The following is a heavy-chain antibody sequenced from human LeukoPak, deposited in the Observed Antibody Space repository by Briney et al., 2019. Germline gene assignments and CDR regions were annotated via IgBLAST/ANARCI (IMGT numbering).Heavy chain of an antibody. J-gene: IGHJ5*02. D-gene: IGHD3-9*01. CDR2: IIPIFGTA. CDR1: GGTFSSYA. CDR3: ARLSGDILTGYQVPMWFDP. V-gene: IGHV1-69*01. Sequence: SVKVSWKASGGTFSSYAISWVRQAPGQGLEWMGGIIPIFGTANYAQKFQGRVTITADESTSTAYMELSSLRSEDTAVYYCARLSGDILTGYQVPMWFDPWGQGTLVTVSS.